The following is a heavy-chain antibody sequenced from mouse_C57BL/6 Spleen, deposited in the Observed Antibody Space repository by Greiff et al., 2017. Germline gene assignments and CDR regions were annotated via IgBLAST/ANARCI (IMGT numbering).Heavy chain of an antibody. CDR2: IYPGDGDT. J-gene: IGHJ2*01. V-gene: IGHV1-82*01. D-gene: IGHD2-3*01. Sequence: VQLQQSGPELVKPGASVKISCKASGYAFSSSWMNWVKKRPGKGLEWIGRIYPGDGDTNYNGKFKGKATLTADKSSSTAYMQLSSLTSEDSAVYFCARRGYDYFDYWGQGTTLTVSS. CDR3: ARRGYDYFDY. CDR1: GYAFSSSW.